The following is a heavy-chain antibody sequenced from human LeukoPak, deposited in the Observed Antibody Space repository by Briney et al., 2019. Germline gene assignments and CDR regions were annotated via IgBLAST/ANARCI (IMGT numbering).Heavy chain of an antibody. CDR1: GGSISSYY. D-gene: IGHD5-12*01. CDR2: IYYSGST. Sequence: SETLSLTCTVSGGSISSYYCTWIRQPPGQGLEWIGYIYYSGSTNYNPSLKSRVTISVDTSKNQFSLKLSSVTAADTAVYYCARANPDIVATQYYFDYWGQGTLVTVSS. J-gene: IGHJ4*02. V-gene: IGHV4-59*01. CDR3: ARANPDIVATQYYFDY.